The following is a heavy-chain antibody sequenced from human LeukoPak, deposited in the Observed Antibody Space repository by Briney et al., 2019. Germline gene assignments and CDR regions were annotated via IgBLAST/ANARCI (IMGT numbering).Heavy chain of an antibody. CDR1: GFTFNSYE. J-gene: IGHJ4*02. Sequence: GGSLRLSCAASGFTFNSYEMHWVRQGPGKGLEWVSYISSSGSTIYYADSVKGRFTISRDNAKNSLYLQMNSLRAEDTAVYYCAKAENWRGYFDWLLFFDYWGQGTLVTVSS. CDR3: AKAENWRGYFDWLLFFDY. D-gene: IGHD3-9*01. V-gene: IGHV3-48*03. CDR2: ISSSGSTI.